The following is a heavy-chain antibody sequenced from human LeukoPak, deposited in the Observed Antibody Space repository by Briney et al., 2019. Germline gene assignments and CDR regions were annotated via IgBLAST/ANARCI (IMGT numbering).Heavy chain of an antibody. D-gene: IGHD3-9*01. Sequence: PSETLSLTCTVSGGSISSYYWSWIRQPPGKGLEWIGYIYYSGSTNYNPSLKSRVTISVDTSKNQFSLKLSSVTAADTAVYYCARGRATIFSKHYYYYMDVWGKGTTVTISS. CDR3: ARGRATIFSKHYYYYMDV. V-gene: IGHV4-59*01. J-gene: IGHJ6*03. CDR1: GGSISSYY. CDR2: IYYSGST.